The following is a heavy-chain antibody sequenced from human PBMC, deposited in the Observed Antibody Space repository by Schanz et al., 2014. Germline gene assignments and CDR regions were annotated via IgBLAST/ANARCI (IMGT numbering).Heavy chain of an antibody. Sequence: VQLLDSGGGLVQPGGSLRLSCAASGFTFSTYAMSWVRQAPGKGLEWVSAISGSGGSTYYADSVKGRFTISRDNSKNTLYLQMNSLRTEDTAVYYCASPSGYSDYGTYFDFWGQGTLVTVSS. CDR3: ASPSGYSDYGTYFDF. J-gene: IGHJ4*02. CDR2: ISGSGGST. V-gene: IGHV3-23*01. D-gene: IGHD5-12*01. CDR1: GFTFSTYA.